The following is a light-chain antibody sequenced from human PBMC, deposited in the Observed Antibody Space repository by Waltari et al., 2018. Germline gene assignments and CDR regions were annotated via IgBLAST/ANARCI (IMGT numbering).Light chain of an antibody. CDR2: AAS. Sequence: DIQMTQSPSPLSASVGDRVTITCRASQSIGRKLNWYQQKPGKAPNLLVYAASTLQSGTPSRFSGSASGTDFTLTISSLQPDDSATYYCQQSSTIPYSFGQGTKVEIK. CDR1: QSIGRK. J-gene: IGKJ2*03. CDR3: QQSSTIPYS. V-gene: IGKV1-39*01.